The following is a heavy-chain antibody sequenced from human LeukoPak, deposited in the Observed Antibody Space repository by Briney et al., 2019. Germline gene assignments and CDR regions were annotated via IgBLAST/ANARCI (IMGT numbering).Heavy chain of an antibody. CDR1: GGSISSYY. V-gene: IGHV4-59*01. J-gene: IGHJ4*02. CDR3: ARESLTDYYDSSGYVDY. Sequence: SETLSLTCTVSGGSISSYYWSWIRQPPGKGLEWIGYIYYSGSTNYNPSLKRRVTISVDTTKNQCSRKLSSVTAADTAVYYCARESLTDYYDSSGYVDYWGKGALVTVSS. CDR2: IYYSGST. D-gene: IGHD3-22*01.